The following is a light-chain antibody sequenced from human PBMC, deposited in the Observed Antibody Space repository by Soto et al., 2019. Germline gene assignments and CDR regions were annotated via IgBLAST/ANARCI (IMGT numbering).Light chain of an antibody. CDR1: QSVSSY. CDR3: QRYGTSLTWT. Sequence: EIVLTQSPASLSLSPGDRATLSCRASQSVSSYLAWYQQKPGQAPRLLIYDVSNRATGIPARFSGSGSGTDFTLTISRLEPEDFAVYYCQRYGTSLTWTFGQGTKVDIK. CDR2: DVS. V-gene: IGKV3-11*01. J-gene: IGKJ1*01.